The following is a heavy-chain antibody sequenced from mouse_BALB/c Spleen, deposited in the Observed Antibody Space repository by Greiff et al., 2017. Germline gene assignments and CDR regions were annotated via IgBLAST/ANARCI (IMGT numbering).Heavy chain of an antibody. J-gene: IGHJ4*01. D-gene: IGHD3-3*01. CDR2: ISSGGST. V-gene: IGHV5-6-5*01. CDR3: CRHNAGTGAMDY. CDR1: GFTFSSYA. Sequence: EVKLVESGGGLVKPGGSLKLSCAASGFTFSSYAMSWVRQTPEKRLEWVASISSGGSTYYPDSVKGRFTISRDNAKNTLYLQMSSLKSEDTAMFYCCRHNAGTGAMDYWGQGTSVTVSS.